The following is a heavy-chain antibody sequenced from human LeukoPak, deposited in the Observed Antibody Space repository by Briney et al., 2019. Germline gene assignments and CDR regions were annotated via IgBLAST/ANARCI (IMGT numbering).Heavy chain of an antibody. CDR2: ISAYNGNT. Sequence: VASEEVSCKASGYTFTSYGISWVRQAPGQGLEWMGWISAYNGNTNYAQKLQGRVTMTTGTSTSTAYMELRSLRSDDTAVYYCARNYGDLDAFDIWGQGTMVTVSS. D-gene: IGHD4-17*01. CDR1: GYTFTSYG. V-gene: IGHV1-18*01. CDR3: ARNYGDLDAFDI. J-gene: IGHJ3*02.